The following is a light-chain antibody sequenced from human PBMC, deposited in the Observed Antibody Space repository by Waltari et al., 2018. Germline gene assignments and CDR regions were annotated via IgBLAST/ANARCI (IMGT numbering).Light chain of an antibody. Sequence: TCRASQGITNSLAWFQKKPGEAPRSLIYAASTLQSGVPSRFSGSGSGTDFTLTISSLQPEDSATYYCQQLKSYPLTFGGGTKVEI. CDR2: AAS. V-gene: IGKV1-16*01. CDR3: QQLKSYPLT. CDR1: QGITNS. J-gene: IGKJ4*01.